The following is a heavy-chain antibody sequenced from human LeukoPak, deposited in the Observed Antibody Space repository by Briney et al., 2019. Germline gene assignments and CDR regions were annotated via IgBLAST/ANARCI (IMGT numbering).Heavy chain of an antibody. CDR3: ARGSWSFHY. J-gene: IGHJ4*02. V-gene: IGHV4-4*07. Sequence: SETLSLTCTVSGASVRTYYWSWIRQPAGKGLEWIGRLYTSGSTNYNPSLKSRVTISVDKSKNQFSLKVTSVTAADTAVYYCARGSWSFHYWGQGTLVTVSS. CDR1: GASVRTYY. CDR2: LYTSGST. D-gene: IGHD6-13*01.